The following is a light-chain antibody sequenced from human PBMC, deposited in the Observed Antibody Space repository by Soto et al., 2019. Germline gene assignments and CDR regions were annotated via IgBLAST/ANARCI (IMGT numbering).Light chain of an antibody. CDR3: QSYDSSLSGWV. V-gene: IGLV1-40*01. J-gene: IGLJ3*02. CDR2: GNN. CDR1: SSNIGAAYD. Sequence: QAVVTQPPSVSGAPGQKVTISCTRSSSNIGAAYDVHWYQHLPGTDPKLLIYGNNNRPSGVPDRFSGSKSGTSASLAITGLQAEDEADYYCQSYDSSLSGWVFGGGTKLTVL.